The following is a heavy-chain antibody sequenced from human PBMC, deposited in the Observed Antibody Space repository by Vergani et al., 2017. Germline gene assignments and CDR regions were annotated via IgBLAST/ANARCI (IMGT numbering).Heavy chain of an antibody. J-gene: IGHJ6*02. CDR3: ARVDYDILRGMDV. CDR2: INPSGGST. CDR1: GYTFTSYY. Sequence: QVQLVQSGAEVKKPGASEKVSCKASGYTFTSYYMHWVRQAPGQGLEWMGIINPSGGSTSYAQKFQGRVTMTRDTSTSTVYMELSSLRSEDTAVYYCARVDYDILRGMDVWGQGTTVTVSS. D-gene: IGHD3-9*01. V-gene: IGHV1-46*03.